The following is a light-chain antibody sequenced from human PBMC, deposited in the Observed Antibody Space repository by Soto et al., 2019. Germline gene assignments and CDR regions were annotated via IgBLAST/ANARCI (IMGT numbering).Light chain of an antibody. V-gene: IGKV3-20*01. CDR3: QQYGSS. Sequence: EIVLTQSPGTLSLSPGERATLSCRASQSVSSSYLAWYQQKPGQAPRLLIYGASSRATGIPDRFSGSGSGTDFTLTISRLEPEDFAVYYCQQYGSSFGQGTKVEFK. CDR1: QSVSSSY. J-gene: IGKJ1*01. CDR2: GAS.